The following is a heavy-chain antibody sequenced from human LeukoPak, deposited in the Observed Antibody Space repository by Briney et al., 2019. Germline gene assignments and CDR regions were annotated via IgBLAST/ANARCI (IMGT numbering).Heavy chain of an antibody. CDR2: ISSSSSYI. D-gene: IGHD2-2*02. Sequence: GGSLRLSCAASGFTFSSYSMNWVRQAPGKGLEWVSSISSSSSYIYYADSVKGRFTISRDNAKNSLYLKMNSLKAEDTAVYYCASGYCSSKCCYKGQWFDPWGQGTLVTVAS. CDR3: ASGYCSSKCCYKGQWFDP. CDR1: GFTFSSYS. J-gene: IGHJ5*02. V-gene: IGHV3-21*01.